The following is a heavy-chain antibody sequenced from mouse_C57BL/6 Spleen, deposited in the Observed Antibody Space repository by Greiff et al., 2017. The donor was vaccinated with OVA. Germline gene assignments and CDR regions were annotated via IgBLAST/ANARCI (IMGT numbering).Heavy chain of an antibody. J-gene: IGHJ4*01. CDR2: IWSGGST. Sequence: VQLQQSGPGLVQPSQSLSITCTVSGFSLTSYGVHWVRQSPGKGLEWLGVIWSGGSTDYNAAFISRLSISKDNSKSQVFFKMNSLQADDTAIYYCADGPYYYAMDYWGQGTSVTVSS. CDR3: ADGPYYYAMDY. V-gene: IGHV2-2*01. D-gene: IGHD2-3*01. CDR1: GFSLTSYG.